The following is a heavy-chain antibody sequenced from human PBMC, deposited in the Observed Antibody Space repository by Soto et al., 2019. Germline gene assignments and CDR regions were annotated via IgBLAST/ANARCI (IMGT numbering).Heavy chain of an antibody. J-gene: IGHJ5*02. CDR3: ARGKVTPLGYCSSTSCYAGSRFGP. CDR1: GGSFSGYY. CDR2: INHSGST. D-gene: IGHD2-2*01. Sequence: QVQLQQWGAGLLKPSETLSLTCAVYGGSFSGYYWSWIRQPPGKGLEWIGEINHSGSTNYNPSLKSRVTISVDTSKNQFSLKLSSVTAADTAVYYCARGKVTPLGYCSSTSCYAGSRFGPWGQGTLVTVSS. V-gene: IGHV4-34*01.